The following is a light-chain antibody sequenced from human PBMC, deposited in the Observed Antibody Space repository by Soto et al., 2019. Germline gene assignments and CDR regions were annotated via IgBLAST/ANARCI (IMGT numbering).Light chain of an antibody. V-gene: IGKV3-11*01. Sequence: EIVLTQSPATLSLSPGERATLSCRASQSVSSYLAWYQQKPGQAPRLLIYDASNRATGIPARFSGSGSGTDFDLNISGLEPEDFVVYYCQQRSNWPPLTFGGGTKVEIK. CDR1: QSVSSY. CDR3: QQRSNWPPLT. CDR2: DAS. J-gene: IGKJ4*01.